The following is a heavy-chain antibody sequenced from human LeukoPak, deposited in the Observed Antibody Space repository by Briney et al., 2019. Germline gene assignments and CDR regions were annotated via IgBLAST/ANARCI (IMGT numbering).Heavy chain of an antibody. CDR2: ISSSSSYI. D-gene: IGHD3-10*01. Sequence: GGSLRLSCAASGFTFSSYSMNWVRQAPGKGLEWVSSISSSSSYIYYADSVKGRFTISRDNAKNSLYLQMNSLRAEDTAVYYCARARVFTMEGGDAFDIWGQGTMVTVSS. CDR1: GFTFSSYS. V-gene: IGHV3-21*04. J-gene: IGHJ3*02. CDR3: ARARVFTMEGGDAFDI.